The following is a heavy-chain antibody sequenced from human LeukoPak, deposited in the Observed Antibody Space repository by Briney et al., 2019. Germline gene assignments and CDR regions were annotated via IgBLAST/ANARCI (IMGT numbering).Heavy chain of an antibody. CDR1: GGSISSGGYS. V-gene: IGHV4-30-2*01. CDR2: IYHSGTT. Sequence: PSQTLSLTCAVSGGSISSGGYSWSWIRQPPGRGLGWIGYIYHSGTTYYNPSLKSRVTISVDRSKNQFSLKLSSVTAADTAVYYCARSEGHNYYYGMDAWGQGTTVTVSS. CDR3: ARSEGHNYYYGMDA. J-gene: IGHJ6*02.